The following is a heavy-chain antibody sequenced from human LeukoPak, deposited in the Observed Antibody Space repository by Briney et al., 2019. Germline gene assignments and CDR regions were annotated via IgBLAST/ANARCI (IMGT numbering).Heavy chain of an antibody. CDR1: GFTFSSYS. D-gene: IGHD3-3*01. V-gene: IGHV3-21*01. CDR2: ISSSSSYI. Sequence: PGGSLGLSCAASGFTFSSYSMNWVRQAPGKGLEWVSSISSSSSYIYYADSVKGRFTISRDNAKNSLYLQMNSLRAEDTAVYYCARAKAPSITIIKGLWFDPWGQGTLVTVSS. J-gene: IGHJ5*02. CDR3: ARAKAPSITIIKGLWFDP.